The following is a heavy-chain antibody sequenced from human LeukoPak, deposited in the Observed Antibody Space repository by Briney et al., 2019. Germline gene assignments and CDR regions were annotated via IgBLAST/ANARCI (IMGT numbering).Heavy chain of an antibody. V-gene: IGHV3-23*01. Sequence: GGSLRLSCAASGFTFSSYAMSWVRQAPGKGLEWVSAISGSGGSTYYADSVKGRFTISRDNSKNTLYLQMNSLRAEDTAVYYCARRLTYSGYDYGWDYYYYGMDVWGQGTTVTVSS. CDR2: ISGSGGST. J-gene: IGHJ6*02. CDR3: ARRLTYSGYDYGWDYYYYGMDV. D-gene: IGHD5-12*01. CDR1: GFTFSSYA.